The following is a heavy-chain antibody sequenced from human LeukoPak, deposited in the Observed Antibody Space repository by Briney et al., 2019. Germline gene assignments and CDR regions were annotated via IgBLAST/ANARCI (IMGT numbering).Heavy chain of an antibody. V-gene: IGHV3-48*03. J-gene: IGHJ4*02. CDR2: ISSSGSTI. CDR3: ARMQLWANIDY. Sequence: GGSLRLSCAASGFTLSSYEMNWVRQAPGKGLEWVSYISSSGSTIYYADSVKGRFTISRDNAKNSLYLQMNSLRAEDTAVYYCARMQLWANIDYWGQGTLVTVSS. CDR1: GFTLSSYE. D-gene: IGHD5-18*01.